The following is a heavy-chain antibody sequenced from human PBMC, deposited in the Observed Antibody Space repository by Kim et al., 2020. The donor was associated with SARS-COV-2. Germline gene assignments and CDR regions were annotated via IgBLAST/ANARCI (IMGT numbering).Heavy chain of an antibody. Sequence: SETLSLTCAVYGGSFSGYYWSWIRQPPGKGLEWIGEINHGGSTNYNPSLKSRVTISVDTSKNQFSLKLSSVTAADTAVYYCASSAAGLYGMDVWGQGTTV. CDR2: INHGGST. D-gene: IGHD6-13*01. CDR3: ASSAAGLYGMDV. J-gene: IGHJ6*02. CDR1: GGSFSGYY. V-gene: IGHV4-34*01.